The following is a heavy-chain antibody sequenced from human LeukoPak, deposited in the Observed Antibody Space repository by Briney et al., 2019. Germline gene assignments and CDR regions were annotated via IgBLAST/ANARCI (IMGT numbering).Heavy chain of an antibody. D-gene: IGHD2-2*01. Sequence: ASVKVSCKASGYTFTSYYMHWVRQAPGQGLEGMGIINPSGGSTNYAQKFQGRVTMTRDTSTSTVYMELSSLRSEDTAVYYCARITGGIYCSSTSCSKISGDFDYWGQGTLVTVSS. J-gene: IGHJ4*02. CDR1: GYTFTSYY. V-gene: IGHV1-46*01. CDR3: ARITGGIYCSSTSCSKISGDFDY. CDR2: INPSGGST.